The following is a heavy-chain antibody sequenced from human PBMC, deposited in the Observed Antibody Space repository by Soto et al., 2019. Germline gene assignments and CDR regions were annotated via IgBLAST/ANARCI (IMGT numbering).Heavy chain of an antibody. J-gene: IGHJ3*02. D-gene: IGHD2-15*01. CDR2: INPSGGYT. Sequence: ASVKVSCKASGYTFTSYYMNWVRQAPGQGLEWLGIINPSGGYTTYAQRFLGRVTMTSDTSTSTVHMELGSLTSEDTAVYYCASFGYCSGGGCNNRVDIWGRGTMVTVSS. CDR1: GYTFTSYY. V-gene: IGHV1-46*01. CDR3: ASFGYCSGGGCNNRVDI.